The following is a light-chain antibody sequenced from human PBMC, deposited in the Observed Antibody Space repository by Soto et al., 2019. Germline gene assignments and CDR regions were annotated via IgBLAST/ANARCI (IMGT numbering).Light chain of an antibody. CDR3: AAWDDSLHGWM. J-gene: IGLJ3*02. Sequence: QSVLTQPPSASGTPGQRVTISCSGSSSNIGSNTVNWYQQLPGTAPKLLIYSTDQRPSGAPDRFSGSRSGTSASLAISGLHSEDEADYYCAAWDDSLHGWMFGGGTKLTVL. CDR1: SSNIGSNT. CDR2: STD. V-gene: IGLV1-44*01.